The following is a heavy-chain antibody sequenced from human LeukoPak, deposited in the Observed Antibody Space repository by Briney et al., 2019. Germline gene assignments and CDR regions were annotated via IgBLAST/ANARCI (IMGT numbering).Heavy chain of an antibody. J-gene: IGHJ2*01. CDR1: GGSISSYY. CDR3: ARSIAAAASVGYFDL. Sequence: SETLSLTCTVSGGSISSYYWSWIRQPPGKGLEWIGYIYYSGSTNYNPSLKSRVTISVDTSKNQFSLRLSSVTTADTAVYYCARSIAAAASVGYFDLWGRGTLVTVSS. CDR2: IYYSGST. V-gene: IGHV4-59*08. D-gene: IGHD6-13*01.